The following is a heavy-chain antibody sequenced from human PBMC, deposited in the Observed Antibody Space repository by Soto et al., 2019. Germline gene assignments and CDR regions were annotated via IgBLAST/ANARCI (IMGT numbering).Heavy chain of an antibody. D-gene: IGHD5-12*01. Sequence: PSETLSLTCTVSGGSISSSSYYWGWIRQPPGKGLEWIGSIYYSGSIYYNPSLKSRVTISVDTSKNQFSLKLSSVTAADTAVYYCARPRDIVATLNYWYFDLWGRGTLVTVSS. J-gene: IGHJ2*01. CDR2: IYYSGSI. CDR1: GGSISSSSYY. V-gene: IGHV4-39*01. CDR3: ARPRDIVATLNYWYFDL.